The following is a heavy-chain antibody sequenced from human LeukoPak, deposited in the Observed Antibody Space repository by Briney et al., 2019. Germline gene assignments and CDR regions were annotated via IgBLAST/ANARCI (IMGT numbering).Heavy chain of an antibody. V-gene: IGHV2-70*04. CDR2: IDWDDDK. J-gene: IGHJ4*02. CDR3: ARSYCSGGSCYWPYYFDY. CDR1: GFSLSTSGMR. D-gene: IGHD2-15*01. Sequence: KESGPALVKPTQTLTLTCTFSGFSLSTSGMRVSWIRQPPGKALEWHARIDWDDDKFYSTSLKTRLTISKDTSKNQVVLTMTNMDPVDTATYYCARSYCSGGSCYWPYYFDYWGQGTLVTVSS.